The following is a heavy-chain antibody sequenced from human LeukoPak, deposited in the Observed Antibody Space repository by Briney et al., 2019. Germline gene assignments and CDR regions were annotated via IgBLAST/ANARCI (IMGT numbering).Heavy chain of an antibody. CDR2: INGDGSTT. J-gene: IGHJ4*02. D-gene: IGHD6-19*01. V-gene: IGHV3-74*03. Sequence: PGGSLRLSCTASGFTFSTYWINWVRQSPGKGLVWVALINGDGSTTTHADSVKGRFTISRDNAKNTAYLQMNSLKTEDTAVYYCTTSIAVARNQIDYWGQGTLVTVSS. CDR1: GFTFSTYW. CDR3: TTSIAVARNQIDY.